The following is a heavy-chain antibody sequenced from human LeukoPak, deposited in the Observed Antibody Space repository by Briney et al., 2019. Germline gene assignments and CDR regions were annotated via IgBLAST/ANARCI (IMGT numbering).Heavy chain of an antibody. CDR3: ARGGYYDILTGYYSGDPPYFDY. CDR1: GGSFSGFY. J-gene: IGHJ4*02. CDR2: INHSGST. Sequence: SETLSLTCAVYGGSFSGFYWSCIRQPPGKGLEWIGEINHSGSTNYNPSLKSRVTISVDTSKNQFSLKLTSVTAADTAVYYCARGGYYDILTGYYSGDPPYFDYWGQGTLVTVSS. V-gene: IGHV4-34*01. D-gene: IGHD3-9*01.